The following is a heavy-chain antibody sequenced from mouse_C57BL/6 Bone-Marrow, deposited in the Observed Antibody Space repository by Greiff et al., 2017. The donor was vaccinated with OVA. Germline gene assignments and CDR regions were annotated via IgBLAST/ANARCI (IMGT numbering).Heavy chain of an antibody. CDR1: GYTFTSYG. CDR2: IYPRSGNT. V-gene: IGHV1-81*01. Sequence: QVQLQQSGAELARPGASVKLSCKASGYTFTSYGISWVKQRTGQGLEWIGEIYPRSGNTYYNAKFKGKATLTADKSSSTAYMELRSLTSEDSAVYFCARLTPGYFDVWGTGTTVTVSS. CDR3: ARLTPGYFDV. J-gene: IGHJ1*03.